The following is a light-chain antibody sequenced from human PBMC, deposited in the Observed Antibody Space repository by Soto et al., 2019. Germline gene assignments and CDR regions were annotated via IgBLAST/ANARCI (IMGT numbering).Light chain of an antibody. J-gene: IGKJ2*01. CDR3: MQATPPYT. V-gene: IGKV2-24*01. CDR2: MIS. CDR1: QSLVHSDGNTY. Sequence: DFVMTQTPLSSPVTLGQPASISCRSSQSLVHSDGNTYLSWLHQRPGQPPRLLIYMISIRFSGVPDRFSGSGAGTDFTLKISRVEAEDVGVYYCMQATPPYTCGQGTKLEIK.